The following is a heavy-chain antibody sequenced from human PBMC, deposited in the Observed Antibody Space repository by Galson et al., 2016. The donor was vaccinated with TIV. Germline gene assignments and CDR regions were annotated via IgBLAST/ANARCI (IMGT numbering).Heavy chain of an antibody. J-gene: IGHJ4*02. D-gene: IGHD5-18*01. CDR1: GAIFNSYA. CDR2: IIAIFRIA. CDR3: ARGSGYNYGTPFDF. V-gene: IGHV1-69*13. Sequence: SLKVSCKASGAIFNSYAISWVRQAPGQGLEWMGGIIAIFRIANYAQKFQGRVTITADESTSTAYMELSSLRSEDTAVYYCARGSGYNYGTPFDFWGQGTLVTVSS.